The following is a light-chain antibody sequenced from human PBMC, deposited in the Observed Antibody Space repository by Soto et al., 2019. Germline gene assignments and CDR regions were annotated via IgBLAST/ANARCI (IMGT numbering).Light chain of an antibody. CDR1: QNVRSY. CDR3: QQTCSIPRT. CDR2: ESS. Sequence: DMQLTQSPSSLSASVGDRVTITCRASQNVRSYLNWYQQKPGKAPKLLISESSILESGVPSKFSGDGYGTDCTLTIRSLQPEDFAIYYCQQTCSIPRTFGHGTKVEIK. J-gene: IGKJ1*01. V-gene: IGKV1-39*01.